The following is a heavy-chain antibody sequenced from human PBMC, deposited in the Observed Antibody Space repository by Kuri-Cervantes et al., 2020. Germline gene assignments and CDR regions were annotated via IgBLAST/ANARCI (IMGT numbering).Heavy chain of an antibody. CDR3: ARDRGPRRDFDL. J-gene: IGHJ4*02. CDR1: GFTFSGYW. CDR2: IKQEGSEK. V-gene: IGHV3-7*01. Sequence: GESLKISCAASGFTFSGYWMTWVRQAPGKGLEWVANIKQEGSEKYYVDSAKGRFTISRDNAKNSLYLQMNSLRAENTAVYYCARDRGPRRDFDLWGQGTLVTVSS. D-gene: IGHD3-9*01.